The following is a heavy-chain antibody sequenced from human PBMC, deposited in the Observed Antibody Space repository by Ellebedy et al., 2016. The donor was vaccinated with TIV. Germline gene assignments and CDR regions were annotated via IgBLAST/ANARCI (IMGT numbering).Heavy chain of an antibody. CDR3: ARQRITMVRGQPVDP. CDR1: GGSFSGYY. Sequence: MPSETLSLTCAVYGGSFSGYYWSWIRQPPGKGLEWIGEINHSGSTNYNPSLKSRVTISVDTSKNQFSLKLSSVTAVDTAVYYCARQRITMVRGQPVDPWGQGTLVTVSS. V-gene: IGHV4-34*01. J-gene: IGHJ5*02. D-gene: IGHD3-10*01. CDR2: INHSGST.